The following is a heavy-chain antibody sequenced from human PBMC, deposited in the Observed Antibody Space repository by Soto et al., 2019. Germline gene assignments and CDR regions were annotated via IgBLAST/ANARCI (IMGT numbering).Heavy chain of an antibody. V-gene: IGHV3-30*18. Sequence: QVQLVESGGGVVQPGRSLRLSCAASGFTFSSYGMHWVRQAPGKGLEWVAVISYDGSNKYYADSVKGRFTISRDNSKNALYMQMNSMRAEDTAVYYCAKLGRRGLLNYAFDIWGQGTMVTVPS. J-gene: IGHJ3*02. D-gene: IGHD3-10*01. CDR2: ISYDGSNK. CDR1: GFTFSSYG. CDR3: AKLGRRGLLNYAFDI.